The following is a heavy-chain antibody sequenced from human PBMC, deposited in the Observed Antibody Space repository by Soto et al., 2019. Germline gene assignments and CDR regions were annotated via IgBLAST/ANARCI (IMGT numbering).Heavy chain of an antibody. J-gene: IGHJ4*02. V-gene: IGHV3-72*01. CDR3: SSLIDDY. CDR1: GFTFSDHS. CDR2: SRNKANSYTT. Sequence: GGSLRLSCAASGFTFSDHSMDWVRQAPGKGLDWVGRSRNKANSYTTEYAASVKGRFTISRDDSKNSLYLQMNSLKTEDTAVYYCSSLIDDYWGQGTLVTVSS.